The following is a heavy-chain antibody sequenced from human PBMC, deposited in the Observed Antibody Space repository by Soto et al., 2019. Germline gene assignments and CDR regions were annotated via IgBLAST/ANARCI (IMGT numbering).Heavy chain of an antibody. V-gene: IGHV5-51*01. D-gene: IGHD6-6*01. Sequence: PGESLKISCKASDYSFTSYWIAWVRQMPGQGLELTGIIYPGDSDTRYSPSFQGQVTTSADKSISTAYLQWSSLKASDTAIYYCARGGVAARTFDYWGQGTLVTVSS. CDR3: ARGGVAARTFDY. CDR1: DYSFTSYW. CDR2: IYPGDSDT. J-gene: IGHJ4*02.